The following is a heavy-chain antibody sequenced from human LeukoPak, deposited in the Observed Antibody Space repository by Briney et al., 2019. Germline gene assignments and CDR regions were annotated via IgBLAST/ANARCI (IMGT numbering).Heavy chain of an antibody. D-gene: IGHD1-20*01. Sequence: ASVKVSCKASGYTFTSYDINRVRQATGQGLEWMGWMNPNSGNTGYAQKFQGRVTMTRNTSISTAYMELSSLRSEDTAVYYCARAPYNWNYYYYYMDVWGKGTTVTVSS. CDR2: MNPNSGNT. CDR3: ARAPYNWNYYYYYMDV. CDR1: GYTFTSYD. J-gene: IGHJ6*03. V-gene: IGHV1-8*01.